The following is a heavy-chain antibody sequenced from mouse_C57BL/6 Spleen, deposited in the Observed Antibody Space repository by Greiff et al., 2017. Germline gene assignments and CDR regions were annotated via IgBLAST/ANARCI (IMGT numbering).Heavy chain of an antibody. V-gene: IGHV5-9*01. CDR3: ARHGDYDRYYAMDY. CDR1: GFTFSSYT. Sequence: EVKLVESGGGLVKPGGSLKLSCAASGFTFSSYTMSWVRQTPEKRLEWVATISGGGGNTYYPDSVKGRFTISRDNAKNTLYLQMSSLRSEDTALYYCARHGDYDRYYAMDYWGQGTSVTVSS. D-gene: IGHD2-4*01. CDR2: ISGGGGNT. J-gene: IGHJ4*01.